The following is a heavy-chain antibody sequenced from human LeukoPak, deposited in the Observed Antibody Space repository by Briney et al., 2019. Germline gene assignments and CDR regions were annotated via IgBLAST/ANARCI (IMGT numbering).Heavy chain of an antibody. CDR1: GGSISDYY. J-gene: IGHJ4*02. CDR3: VRQRRYCSGDSCYQRTFDY. D-gene: IGHD2-15*01. CDR2: IKQDGSEK. Sequence: ETLSLTCTVSGGSISDYYWSWIRQPPGRGLEWVANIKQDGSEKSYVGSVTGRFTISRDNAKNSLYMQMNSLRAEDTAVYYCVRQRRYCSGDSCYQRTFDYWGQGTLVTVSS. V-gene: IGHV3-7*01.